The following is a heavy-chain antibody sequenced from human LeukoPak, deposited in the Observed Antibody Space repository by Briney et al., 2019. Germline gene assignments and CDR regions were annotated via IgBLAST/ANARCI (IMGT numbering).Heavy chain of an antibody. Sequence: PGGSLRLSCVASGFTISGHAMSWVRQAPAKGLEWVSITVAGYSETHYADSVRGRFTISRDDSSNTLSLEMNSLRADDTGTYYCVKDFCRGGNCPFPFFDSWGQGTVVTVSS. J-gene: IGHJ4*02. CDR1: GFTISGHA. V-gene: IGHV3-23*01. CDR2: TVAGYSET. CDR3: VKDFCRGGNCPFPFFDS. D-gene: IGHD4-23*01.